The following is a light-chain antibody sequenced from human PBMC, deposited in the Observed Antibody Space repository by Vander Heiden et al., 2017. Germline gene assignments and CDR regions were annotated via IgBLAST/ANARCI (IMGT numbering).Light chain of an antibody. CDR2: RNN. J-gene: IGLJ3*02. CDR1: SSNIVSNY. V-gene: IGLV1-47*01. CDR3: AAWDDSLSGWV. Sequence: QSVLTQPPSASVTPGQRVTISCSGSSSNIVSNYVYWYQQLPGTAPKVLIYRNNQRPSGVPDRFSGSKSGTSASLAISGLRSEDEADYYCAAWDDSLSGWVFGGGTKLTVL.